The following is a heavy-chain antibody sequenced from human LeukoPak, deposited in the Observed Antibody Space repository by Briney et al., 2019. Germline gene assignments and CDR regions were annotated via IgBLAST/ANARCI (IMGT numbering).Heavy chain of an antibody. CDR2: IGDAGT. CDR1: GFTFNDFA. J-gene: IGHJ3*01. D-gene: IGHD3-16*01. Sequence: PGGSLRLSCAASGFTFNDFAMSWVRQAPGKGLEWVSSIGDAGTYYADSVKSRLTISRDNSKNMLYLQLNSLRAGDTAMYYCAKNLGPFDVRGQGTMVTVSS. V-gene: IGHV3-23*01. CDR3: AKNLGPFDV.